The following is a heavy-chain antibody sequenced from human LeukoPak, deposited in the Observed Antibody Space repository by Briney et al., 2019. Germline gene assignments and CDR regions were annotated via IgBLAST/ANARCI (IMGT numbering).Heavy chain of an antibody. CDR1: GFTFSSDA. V-gene: IGHV3-23*01. CDR3: AGDKTTGGWYEFDY. J-gene: IGHJ4*02. D-gene: IGHD6-19*01. Sequence: GGSLRLSCAASGFTFSSDAMRWVRQAPGKGLEWVSAISSTGGSTYYADSVRGRFIISRDTPKNTVSLQMNSLRAEDTAVYYCAGDKTTGGWYEFDYWGQGTLVTVSS. CDR2: ISSTGGST.